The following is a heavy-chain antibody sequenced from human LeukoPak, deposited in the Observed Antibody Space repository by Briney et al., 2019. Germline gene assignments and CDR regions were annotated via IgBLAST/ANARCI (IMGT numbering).Heavy chain of an antibody. V-gene: IGHV3-53*01. CDR3: ASGEVGVRKYYSDPFHP. CDR2: LYSAGAT. Sequence: PGGSLRLSCAVSGFTVSSNYMSWVRQAPGKGLEWVSILYSAGATYYADPVRVRFTIARDNSKNTVFLQMNSLRAEETAVYYCASGEVGVRKYYSDPFHPWGQGTLVTVSS. D-gene: IGHD3-10*01. J-gene: IGHJ5*02. CDR1: GFTVSSNY.